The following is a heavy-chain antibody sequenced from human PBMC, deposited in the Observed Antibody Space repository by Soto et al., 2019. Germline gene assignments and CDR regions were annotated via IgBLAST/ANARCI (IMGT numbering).Heavy chain of an antibody. V-gene: IGHV3-23*01. J-gene: IGHJ4*02. CDR3: AKDLMHSSSWPTAFDY. D-gene: IGHD6-13*01. Sequence: PGGSLRLSCAASGFTFSSYAMSWVRQAPGKGLEWVSAISGSGGSTYYADSVKGRFTISRDNSKNTLYLQMNSLRAEDTAVYYCAKDLMHSSSWPTAFDYWGQGTLVTVSS. CDR2: ISGSGGST. CDR1: GFTFSSYA.